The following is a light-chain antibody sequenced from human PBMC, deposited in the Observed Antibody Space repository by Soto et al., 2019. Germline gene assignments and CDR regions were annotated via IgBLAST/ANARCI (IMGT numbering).Light chain of an antibody. CDR1: QGISNY. CDR2: AAS. J-gene: IGKJ1*01. CDR3: QKYDSAPWT. V-gene: IGKV1-27*01. Sequence: DIEMTQSPSSRSASVGDRVTITCRASQGISNYLAWYQQRPGKVPKLLIYAASTLQSGVPSRFSGSGSGTDFTLTISSLQPEDVATYYCQKYDSAPWTFGQGTEVEIK.